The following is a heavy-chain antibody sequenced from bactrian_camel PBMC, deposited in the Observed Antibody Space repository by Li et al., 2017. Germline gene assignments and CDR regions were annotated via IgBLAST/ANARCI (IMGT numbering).Heavy chain of an antibody. D-gene: IGHD6*01. J-gene: IGHJ4*01. CDR2: INTRGGST. V-gene: IGHV3S54*01. Sequence: QVQLVESGGGSVQAGGSLRLTCVNSAYTSSRDCEGWFRQAPGKERELVASINTRGGSTAYADSVKGRFTISVDNAENTVYLQMNNLKSEDAGRYFCSSHGAEDYWGQGTQVTVS. CDR1: AYTSSRDC. CDR3: SSHGAEDY.